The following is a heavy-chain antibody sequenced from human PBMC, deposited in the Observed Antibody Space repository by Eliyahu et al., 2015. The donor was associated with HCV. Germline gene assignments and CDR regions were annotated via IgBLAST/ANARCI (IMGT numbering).Heavy chain of an antibody. CDR1: GGSISSYY. V-gene: IGHV4-59*01. J-gene: IGHJ4*02. Sequence: QVQLQESGPGLVKPSETLSLTCTVSGGSISSYYWSWIRQPPGKGLEWIGNIYYSGSTNYNPSLKSRVTVSADTSKNQFSLKLTSVTAADTAVYYCARGVTLTDHYAFDYWGQGTLVTVSS. CDR3: ARGVTLTDHYAFDY. CDR2: IYYSGST. D-gene: IGHD3-9*01.